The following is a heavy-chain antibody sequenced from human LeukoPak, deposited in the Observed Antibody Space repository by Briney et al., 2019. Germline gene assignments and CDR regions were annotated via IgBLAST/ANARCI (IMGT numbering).Heavy chain of an antibody. CDR3: AKVASGYYTQEDAFDI. CDR2: ISRDGGST. CDR1: GFTFDDYA. Sequence: GGSLRLSCAASGFTFDDYAMHWVRQAPGKGLEWVSLISRDGGSTYYADSAKGRFTISRDNSKNSLYLQMNSLRTEDTALYYCAKVASGYYTQEDAFDIWGQGTMVTVSS. D-gene: IGHD3-22*01. J-gene: IGHJ3*02. V-gene: IGHV3-43*02.